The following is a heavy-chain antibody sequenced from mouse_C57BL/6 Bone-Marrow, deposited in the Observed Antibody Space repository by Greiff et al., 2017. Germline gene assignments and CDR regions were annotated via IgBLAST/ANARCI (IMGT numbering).Heavy chain of an antibody. V-gene: IGHV5-9*01. CDR1: GFTFSSYT. CDR3: ARLSAMDY. CDR2: ISGGGGNT. Sequence: EVMLVESGGGLVKPGGSLKLSCAASGFTFSSYTMSWVRQTPEKRLEWVATISGGGGNTYYPDSVKGRFTISRDNAKNTLYLQMSSLRSEDTALYYCARLSAMDYWGRGTSVTVSS. J-gene: IGHJ4*01.